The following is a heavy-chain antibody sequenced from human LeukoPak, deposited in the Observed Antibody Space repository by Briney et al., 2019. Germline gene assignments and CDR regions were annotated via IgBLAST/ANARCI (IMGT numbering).Heavy chain of an antibody. Sequence: ASVKVSCKASGYTFTSYDINWVRQATGQGLEWMGWMNPNSGNTDYARKFQGRLTITRNTSISTAYMELSSLRSEDTAVYYCVRDSSGWYHWFDPWGQGTLVTVSS. CDR1: GYTFTSYD. V-gene: IGHV1-8*03. J-gene: IGHJ5*02. CDR3: VRDSSGWYHWFDP. CDR2: MNPNSGNT. D-gene: IGHD6-19*01.